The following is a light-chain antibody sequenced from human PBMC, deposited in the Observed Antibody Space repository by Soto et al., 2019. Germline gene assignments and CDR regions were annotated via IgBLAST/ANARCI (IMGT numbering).Light chain of an antibody. CDR2: TAS. J-gene: IGKJ2*01. Sequence: DLQMTQSPSSLSASVGDRVTITCRAGQSISSYLNWYQQKQGRAPKLLIYTASSLQSGVPSRFSGSGSGTDFILTISSLQPEDFATYYCHQRYTIPYTFGQGTKLQIK. V-gene: IGKV1-39*01. CDR1: QSISSY. CDR3: HQRYTIPYT.